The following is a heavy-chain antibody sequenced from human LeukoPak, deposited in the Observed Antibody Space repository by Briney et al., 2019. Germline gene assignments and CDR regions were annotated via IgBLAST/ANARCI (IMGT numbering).Heavy chain of an antibody. CDR3: ARVDCSGGSCYFDY. CDR2: INSDGNST. D-gene: IGHD2-15*01. V-gene: IGHV3-74*01. J-gene: IGHJ4*02. CDR1: GFTFSRYW. Sequence: PGGSLRLSCAASGFTFSRYWMHWVRQTPGKGLVWVSRINSDGNSTRYADSVEGLFTIARDNTKNTLDLQMSSLRAEDTAVYYCARVDCSGGSCYFDYWGQGTLVTVAS.